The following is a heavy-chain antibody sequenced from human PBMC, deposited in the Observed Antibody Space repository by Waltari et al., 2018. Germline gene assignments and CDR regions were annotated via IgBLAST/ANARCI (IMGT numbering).Heavy chain of an antibody. D-gene: IGHD3-22*01. CDR2: INHSGSS. V-gene: IGHV4-34*01. CDR1: GGSFSGYY. J-gene: IGHJ4*02. Sequence: QVQLQQWGAGLLKPSETLSLTCAVYGGSFSGYYWSWIRQPPGKGLGWIGEINHSGSSNYNPSLESRVTISVDTSKNQFSLKLSSVTAADTAVYYCARLPRRDSSGYYYWGQGTLVTVSS. CDR3: ARLPRRDSSGYYY.